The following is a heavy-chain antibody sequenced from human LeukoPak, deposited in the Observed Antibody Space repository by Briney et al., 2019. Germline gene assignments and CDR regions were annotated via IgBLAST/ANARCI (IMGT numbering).Heavy chain of an antibody. D-gene: IGHD5-18*01. Sequence: PSETLSLTCAVYGGSFSGYYWNWIRQPPGEGLEWIGEINHSGSTNYNPSLKRRVTISVDTSKNQFSLKLSFISAADTAVYYCAVAGYGRRFDYWGQGTLVTVSS. CDR2: INHSGST. V-gene: IGHV4-34*01. CDR3: AVAGYGRRFDY. CDR1: GGSFSGYY. J-gene: IGHJ4*02.